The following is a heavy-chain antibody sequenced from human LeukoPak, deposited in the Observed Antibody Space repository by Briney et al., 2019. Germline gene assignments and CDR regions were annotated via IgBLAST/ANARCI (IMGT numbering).Heavy chain of an antibody. V-gene: IGHV3-30*18. D-gene: IGHD1-26*01. Sequence: PGGSLRLSCAASGLTFSRYGMHWVRQAPGKGLEWVAVISYDGSNKYYADSVKGRFTISRDNSKNTLYLQMSSLRAEDTAVYYCAKDRDGLGVAGVGYWGQGTLVTVSS. CDR3: AKDRDGLGVAGVGY. CDR1: GLTFSRYG. CDR2: ISYDGSNK. J-gene: IGHJ4*02.